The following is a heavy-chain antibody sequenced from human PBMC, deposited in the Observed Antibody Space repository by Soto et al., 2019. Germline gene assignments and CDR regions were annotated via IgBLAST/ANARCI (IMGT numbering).Heavy chain of an antibody. D-gene: IGHD2-21*01. CDR1: EDTFTHYD. CDR3: VRRVASGHRSWFDP. CDR2: MNPNTGNI. J-gene: IGHJ5*02. Sequence: QVELVQSGAEVKKPGASVKVSCQASEDTFTHYDINWVRQATGQGLEWMGWMNPNTGNIDYAHKFQGRVHMTRDTSTRTVYMELSSLRSDDTAVYYCVRRVASGHRSWFDPWGHGTLVTVSS. V-gene: IGHV1-8*01.